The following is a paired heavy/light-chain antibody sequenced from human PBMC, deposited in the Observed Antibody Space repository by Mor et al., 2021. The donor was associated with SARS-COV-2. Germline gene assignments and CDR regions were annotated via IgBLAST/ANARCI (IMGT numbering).Heavy chain of an antibody. V-gene: IGHV4-59*01. D-gene: IGHD3-22*01. CDR1: GGSITGYY. J-gene: IGHJ5*02. CDR3: ARPLGTYYCDT. Sequence: QVQLQESGPGLVQPSETLSLTCTVSGGSITGYYWSWIRQPPGKELEWIGYISYSGSTNYNPSLKNRVTISVDTSKNQFSLRLNSVTAADTAVYYCARPLGTYYCDTWGRGTLVTVSS. CDR2: ISYSGST.
Light chain of an antibody. CDR3: QQYYNYPWT. CDR1: QDIASY. CDR2: AAS. J-gene: IGKJ1*01. V-gene: IGKV1-8*01. Sequence: IRMTQSPSSFSASSGDRVTITCRASQDIASYLAWYQQKPGRAPKLLIYAASTLQSGVPSRFSASVSGTDFTLTISSLQSEDFATYFCQQYYNYPWTFGQGTKVDIK.